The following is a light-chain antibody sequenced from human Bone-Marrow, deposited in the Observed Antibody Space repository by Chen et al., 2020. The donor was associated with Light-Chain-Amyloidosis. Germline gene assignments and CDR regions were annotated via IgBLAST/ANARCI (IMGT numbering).Light chain of an antibody. V-gene: IGLV1-44*01. CDR3: AAWDDSLNGVV. Sequence: QSVLTQPPSTSGTPGQRVTISCSGSTSNIGTYTVNWYRQVPGTAPRLPIQSDNQRPSGVPDRFSGSKSGTSASLAISWLQSEDEADYYCAAWDDSLNGVVFGGGTKLTVL. CDR2: SDN. CDR1: TSNIGTYT. J-gene: IGLJ2*01.